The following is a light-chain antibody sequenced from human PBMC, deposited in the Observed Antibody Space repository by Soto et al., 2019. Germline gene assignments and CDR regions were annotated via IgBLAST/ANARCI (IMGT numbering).Light chain of an antibody. CDR2: DVS. CDR1: SSDVGGYNY. CDR3: CSYAGSYSLYV. V-gene: IGLV2-11*01. J-gene: IGLJ1*01. Sequence: QSALTHPRSVFGSPGQAVTISCTGTSSDVGGYNYVSWYQQHPGKAPKLMIYDVSKRPSGVPDRFSGSKSGNTASLTISGLQAEDGADYYCCSYAGSYSLYVFGSGTKVTVL.